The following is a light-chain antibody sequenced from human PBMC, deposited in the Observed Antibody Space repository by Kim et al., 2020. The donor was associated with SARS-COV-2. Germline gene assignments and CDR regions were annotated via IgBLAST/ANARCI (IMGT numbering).Light chain of an antibody. CDR3: QQYYSTPPT. V-gene: IGKV4-1*01. Sequence: ATINYKSSQSVLSSSNNKSYLAWYQHKPGQPPKLLIYWASTRESGVPDRFSGSGSGTDFTLTISSLQAEDVAVYYCQQYYSTPPTFGQGTKVDIK. J-gene: IGKJ1*01. CDR1: QSVLSSSNNKSY. CDR2: WAS.